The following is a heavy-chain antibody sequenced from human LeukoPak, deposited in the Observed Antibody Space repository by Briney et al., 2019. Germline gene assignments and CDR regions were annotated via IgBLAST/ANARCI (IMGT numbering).Heavy chain of an antibody. D-gene: IGHD2-2*02. CDR3: ARLRCSSTSCYTGDFQH. CDR1: GGSFSGYY. CDR2: INHSGST. Sequence: QPSETLSLTCAVYGGSFSGYYWSWIRQPPGKGLEWIGEINHSGSTNYNPSLKSRVTISVDTSKNQFSLKLSSVTAADTAVYYCARLRCSSTSCYTGDFQHWGQGTLVTVSS. J-gene: IGHJ1*01. V-gene: IGHV4-34*01.